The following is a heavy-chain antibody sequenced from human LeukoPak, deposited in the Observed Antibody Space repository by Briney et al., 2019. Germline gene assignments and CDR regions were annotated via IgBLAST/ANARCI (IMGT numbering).Heavy chain of an antibody. J-gene: IGHJ4*02. CDR3: ARALRYFDWFSLPDY. Sequence: ASVKVSCKASGYTFTSYGISWVRQAPGQGLEWMGWISAYNGNTNYAQKLQGRVTMTTDTSTSTAYMELRSLRSDDTAVYYCARALRYFDWFSLPDYWGQGTLVTVSS. D-gene: IGHD3-9*01. CDR2: ISAYNGNT. CDR1: GYTFTSYG. V-gene: IGHV1-18*01.